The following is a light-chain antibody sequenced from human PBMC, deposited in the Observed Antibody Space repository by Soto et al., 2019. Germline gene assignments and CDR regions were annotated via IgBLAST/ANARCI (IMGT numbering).Light chain of an antibody. Sequence: IVITHSPATLSVSPGERATLSRRASQSVSSYLAWYQQKPGQAPRLLIYGASTRATDIPARFSGSGSGTEFTLTISSLQSEDFALYYCQQYNNWPLTFGGGTKVDIK. CDR2: GAS. CDR1: QSVSSY. CDR3: QQYNNWPLT. J-gene: IGKJ4*01. V-gene: IGKV3-15*01.